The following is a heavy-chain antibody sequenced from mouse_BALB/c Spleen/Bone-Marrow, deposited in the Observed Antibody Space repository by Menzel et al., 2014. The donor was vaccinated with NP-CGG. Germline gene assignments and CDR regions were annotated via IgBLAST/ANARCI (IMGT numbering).Heavy chain of an antibody. D-gene: IGHD1-1*01. V-gene: IGHV2-9*02. CDR2: IWAGGST. CDR1: EFSLTSYG. Sequence: VHLVESGPGLVAPSQRLSITCTVSEFSLTSYGVHWVHQPPGKGLEWLGVIWAGGSTNYNSALMSRLSISKDNSKSXVFLKMNSLQTDDTAMYYCARGGSSRAWFAYWGQGTLVTVSA. J-gene: IGHJ3*01. CDR3: ARGGSSRAWFAY.